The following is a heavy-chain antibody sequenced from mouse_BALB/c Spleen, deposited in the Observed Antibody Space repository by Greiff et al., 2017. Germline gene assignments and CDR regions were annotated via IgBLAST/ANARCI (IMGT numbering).Heavy chain of an antibody. Sequence: EVQLQQSGAELVRPGALVKLSCKASGFNIKDYYMHWVKQRPEQGLEWIGWIDPENGNTIYDPKFQGKASITADTSSNTAYLQLSSLTSEDTAVYYCAPLTTVVAHWYFDVWGAGTTVTVSS. V-gene: IGHV14-1*02. J-gene: IGHJ1*01. CDR3: APLTTVVAHWYFDV. CDR2: IDPENGNT. D-gene: IGHD1-1*01. CDR1: GFNIKDYY.